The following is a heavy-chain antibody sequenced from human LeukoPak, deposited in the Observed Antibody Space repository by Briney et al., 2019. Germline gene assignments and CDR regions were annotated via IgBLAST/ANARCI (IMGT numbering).Heavy chain of an antibody. V-gene: IGHV3-53*01. D-gene: IGHD3-22*01. Sequence: GGSLRLSCTVSGFTVSSNSMSWVRQAPGKGLEWVSFIYTTGNTHNSDSVKGRFTISRDSSKNTLYLQMNSLRAEDTAVYYCARDPLGYYDSSGLHWGQGTLVTVSS. J-gene: IGHJ4*02. CDR2: IYTTGNT. CDR3: ARDPLGYYDSSGLH. CDR1: GFTVSSNS.